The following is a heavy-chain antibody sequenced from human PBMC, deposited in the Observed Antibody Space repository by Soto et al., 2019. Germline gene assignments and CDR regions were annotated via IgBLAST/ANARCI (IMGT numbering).Heavy chain of an antibody. Sequence: SVKVSCKASGGTFSSYTISWVRQAPGQGLEWMGRIIPILGIANYAQKFQGRVTITADKSTSTAYMELSSLRSEDTAVYYCARPQGYDYIWFDPWGQGTLVTVSS. CDR2: IIPILGIA. J-gene: IGHJ5*02. CDR3: ARPQGYDYIWFDP. V-gene: IGHV1-69*02. D-gene: IGHD1-20*01. CDR1: GGTFSSYT.